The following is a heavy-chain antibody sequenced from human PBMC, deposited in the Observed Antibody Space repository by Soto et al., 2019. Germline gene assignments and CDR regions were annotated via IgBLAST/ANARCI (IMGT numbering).Heavy chain of an antibody. Sequence: QVQLVESGGGMVKPGGSLRLSCAASGFTLSDYFMAWVRQSPRQGLEWVSSSSNSGGYITYADSVRGRFTISRDNAKSSLFLQMTSLRAEDTTVYFCVRIQPAPYAFDIWGQGAMVSVSS. J-gene: IGHJ3*02. CDR3: VRIQPAPYAFDI. CDR2: SSNSGGYI. CDR1: GFTLSDYF. V-gene: IGHV3-11*06.